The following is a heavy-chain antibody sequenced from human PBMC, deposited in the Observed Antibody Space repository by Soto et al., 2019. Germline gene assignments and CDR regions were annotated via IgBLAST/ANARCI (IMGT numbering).Heavy chain of an antibody. V-gene: IGHV1-46*01. D-gene: IGHD5-12*01. CDR3: ARGDIASQSNYYYVMYV. CDR2: INPSGGST. Sequence: ASVKLYCNAAGYTFTSYHLHWEQQDPGPGLEWMGFINPSGGSTSYAQKFQDRVTMTRDTSTSTVYLELSSLRSEDTAVYYCARGDIASQSNYYYVMYVWGQGTKVTV. J-gene: IGHJ6*02. CDR1: GYTFTSYH.